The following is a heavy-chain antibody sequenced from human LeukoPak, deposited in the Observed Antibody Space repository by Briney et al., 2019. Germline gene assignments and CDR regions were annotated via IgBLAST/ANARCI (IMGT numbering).Heavy chain of an antibody. CDR1: GYTFTSYY. D-gene: IGHD1-26*01. V-gene: IGHV1-46*01. J-gene: IGHJ4*02. Sequence: GASVKVSCKASGYTFTSYYMHWVRQAPGQGREWMGIINPSGGSTSYAQKFQGRVTMTSDTSTSTVYMELSSLRSEDTAVYYCARKIRGSHSLVYWGQGTLVTVSS. CDR2: INPSGGST. CDR3: ARKIRGSHSLVY.